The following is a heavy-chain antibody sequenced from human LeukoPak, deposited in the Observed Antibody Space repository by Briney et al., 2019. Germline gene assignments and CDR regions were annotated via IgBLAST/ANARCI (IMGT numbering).Heavy chain of an antibody. V-gene: IGHV1-69*13. Sequence: SVKVSCKASGGTFSSYAISWVRQAPGQGLEWMGGIIPIFGTANYAQKFQGGVTITADESTSTAYMELSSLRSEDTAVYYCAREQGRNIVVVTGGIHYGMDVWGQGTTVTVSS. CDR3: AREQGRNIVVVTGGIHYGMDV. J-gene: IGHJ6*02. CDR2: IIPIFGTA. CDR1: GGTFSSYA. D-gene: IGHD2-21*02.